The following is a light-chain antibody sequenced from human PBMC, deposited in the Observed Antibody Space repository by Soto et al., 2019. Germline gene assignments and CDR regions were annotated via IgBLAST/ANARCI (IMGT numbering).Light chain of an antibody. CDR2: EVT. J-gene: IGLJ1*01. CDR3: SSYTSSNTPYV. V-gene: IGLV2-14*01. Sequence: QSALTQPASGPGSPRKTITISCTGSSSDVGAYHFVSWYQHHPGKAPKLILYEVTARPSGVSSRFSGSKSGNTASLTISGLQADDEANYYCSSYTSSNTPYVFGTGSKVNVL. CDR1: SSDVGAYHF.